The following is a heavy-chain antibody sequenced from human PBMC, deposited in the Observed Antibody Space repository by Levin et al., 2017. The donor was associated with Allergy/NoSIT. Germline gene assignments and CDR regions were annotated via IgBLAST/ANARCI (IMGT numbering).Heavy chain of an antibody. D-gene: IGHD6-13*01. Sequence: GGSLRLSCSASGFTFSSYAMHWVRQAPGKGLEYVSAISSNGGSTYYADSVKGRFTISRDNSKNTLYLQMSSLRAEDTAVYYCVKDSRYSSSWYTQVHGDAFDIWGQGTMVTVSS. CDR1: GFTFSSYA. CDR2: ISSNGGST. CDR3: VKDSRYSSSWYTQVHGDAFDI. J-gene: IGHJ3*02. V-gene: IGHV3-64D*06.